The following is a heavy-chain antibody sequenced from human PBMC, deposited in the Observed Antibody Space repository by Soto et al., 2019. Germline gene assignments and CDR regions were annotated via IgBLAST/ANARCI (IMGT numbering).Heavy chain of an antibody. Sequence: EAQLVESGGGLVQPGGSLRLSCAASGFTFSNYEMHWVRQAPGKGLEYVSGISNNGAHTDYAKSVKGRLTISRDNSENTLYLQMGSLRAEDMALYYCARRGYGSRGPNVYIDVWGKGTTVTVSS. CDR2: ISNNGAHT. CDR3: ARRGYGSRGPNVYIDV. D-gene: IGHD6-13*01. V-gene: IGHV3-64*01. J-gene: IGHJ6*03. CDR1: GFTFSNYE.